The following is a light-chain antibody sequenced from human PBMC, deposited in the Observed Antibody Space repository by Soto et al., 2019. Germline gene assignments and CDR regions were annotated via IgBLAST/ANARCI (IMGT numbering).Light chain of an antibody. CDR2: DNN. CDR1: SSNIGNNY. V-gene: IGLV1-51*01. CDR3: ATWDDSLSAAG. J-gene: IGLJ1*01. Sequence: QSVLTQSPSVSAAPGQTVTISCSGTSSNIGNNYVSWYQHLPGTAPKLLISDNNNRPSGIPDRFSGSKSGTSATLAITGLQTGDEADYYCATWDDSLSAAGFGPGTKLTVL.